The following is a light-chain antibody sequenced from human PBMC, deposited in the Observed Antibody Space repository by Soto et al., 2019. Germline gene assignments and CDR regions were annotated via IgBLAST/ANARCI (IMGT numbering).Light chain of an antibody. CDR2: GAS. J-gene: IGKJ5*01. CDR3: QQYNSYPIT. CDR1: QSISRW. V-gene: IGKV1-5*01. Sequence: DIQMTQYPSTLSASVGDRVTITCRASQSISRWLAWSQQKPGKAPNLLIYGASSLESGVPSRFSGSGSGTEFTLTISSLQPDDFATYYCQQYNSYPITLGQGTRLEI.